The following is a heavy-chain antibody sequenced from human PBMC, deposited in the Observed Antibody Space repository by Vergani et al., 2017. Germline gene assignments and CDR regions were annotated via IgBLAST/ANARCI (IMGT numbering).Heavy chain of an antibody. J-gene: IGHJ6*02. CDR2: IYYSGST. CDR1: GGSISSYY. Sequence: QVQLQESGPGLVKPSETLSLTCTVSGGSISSYYWSWIRQPPGKGLEWIGYIYYSGSTNYNPSLKSRVTISVDTSKNQFSLRLSSVTAADTAVYYCARTTPSTXVTLWGYYYYAMDVWGQGTTVTVSS. D-gene: IGHD4-23*01. V-gene: IGHV4-59*01. CDR3: ARTTPSTXVTLWGYYYYAMDV.